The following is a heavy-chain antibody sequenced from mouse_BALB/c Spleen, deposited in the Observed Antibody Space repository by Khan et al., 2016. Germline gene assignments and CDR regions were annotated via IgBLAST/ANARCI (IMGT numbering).Heavy chain of an antibody. CDR3: ARRDYGSTYGMDF. D-gene: IGHD1-1*01. V-gene: IGHV3-2*02. CDR1: GYSITSDYA. Sequence: EVQLQESGPGLVKPSQSLSLTCTVTGYSITSDYAWNWIRQFPGDKLEWMGYINYSGGTSYNPSLKSRISITRDTSKNQFFLQLNSVTSEDTATYYCARRDYGSTYGMDFWGQGTSGTVSS. CDR2: INYSGGT. J-gene: IGHJ4*01.